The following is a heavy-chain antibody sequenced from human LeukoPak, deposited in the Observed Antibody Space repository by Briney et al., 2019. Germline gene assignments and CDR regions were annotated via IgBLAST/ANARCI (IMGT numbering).Heavy chain of an antibody. D-gene: IGHD6-13*01. CDR3: VREGFGTSWDWFDP. V-gene: IGHV3-30*02. Sequence: GGSLRLSCAASGFTFSRYGMHWVRQAPGKGLEWVAFIRYDGSIKHYADSVKGRFTISRDNAKNTLYLQMNSLRVDDTALYYCVREGFGTSWDWFDPWGQGTLVTVSS. CDR2: IRYDGSIK. CDR1: GFTFSRYG. J-gene: IGHJ5*02.